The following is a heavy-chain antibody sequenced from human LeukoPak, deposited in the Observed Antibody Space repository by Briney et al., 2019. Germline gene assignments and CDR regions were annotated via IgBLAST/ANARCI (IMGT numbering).Heavy chain of an antibody. CDR1: GFTFTRFW. Sequence: GGSLRLSCGASGFTFTRFWMNWVRQAPGRGLEWVANIDPDGSHKYYVDSVKGRFTISRDNAKNSVYLQMNRLRAEDTAVYYCSGRDDSRNPWPYWGQGTLVSVSS. D-gene: IGHD4-11*01. CDR3: SGRDDSRNPWPY. J-gene: IGHJ4*02. CDR2: IDPDGSHK. V-gene: IGHV3-7*01.